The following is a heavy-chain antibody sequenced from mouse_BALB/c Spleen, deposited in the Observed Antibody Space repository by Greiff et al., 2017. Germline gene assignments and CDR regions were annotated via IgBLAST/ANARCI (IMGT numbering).Heavy chain of an antibody. V-gene: IGHV1-59*01. D-gene: IGHD2-1*01. CDR1: GYSFTSYW. Sequence: QVQLQQSGPQLVRPGASVKISCKASGYSFTSYWMHWVKQRPGQGLEWIGMIDPSDSETMLNQKFKDKATLTVDKSSSTAYMQLSSPTSEDSAVYYCAREEYGNYPAYWGQGTLVTVSA. J-gene: IGHJ3*01. CDR2: IDPSDSET. CDR3: AREEYGNYPAY.